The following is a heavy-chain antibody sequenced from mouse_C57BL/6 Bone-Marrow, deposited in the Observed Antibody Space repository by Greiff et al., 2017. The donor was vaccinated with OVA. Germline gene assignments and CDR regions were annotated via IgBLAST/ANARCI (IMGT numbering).Heavy chain of an antibody. D-gene: IGHD1-1*01. V-gene: IGHV1-82*01. CDR2: IYPGDGDT. CDR1: GYAFSSSC. J-gene: IGHJ2*01. CDR3: AREGGYYYGFDY. Sequence: QVQLQQSGPELVKPGASVKISCKASGYAFSSSCMNWVKQRPGKGLEWIGRIYPGDGDTNYNGKFKGKATLTADKSSSTAYMQLSSLTSEDSAVYFCAREGGYYYGFDYWGQGTTLTVSS.